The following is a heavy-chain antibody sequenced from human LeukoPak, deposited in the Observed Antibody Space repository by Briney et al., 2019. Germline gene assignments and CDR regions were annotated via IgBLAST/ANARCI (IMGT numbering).Heavy chain of an antibody. CDR1: SASISSYAYF. J-gene: IGHJ4*02. D-gene: IGHD3-22*01. V-gene: IGHV4-39*07. Sequence: SETLSLTCSVSSASISSYAYFWGWLRQPPGQALEWIVTIYYSGSTYYNPSLGSRLTISVDTSKNQFSLRLSSVTAADTAVYYCAKTHFYNSSGYYFTFDNWSQGTLVTVSS. CDR3: AKTHFYNSSGYYFTFDN. CDR2: IYYSGST.